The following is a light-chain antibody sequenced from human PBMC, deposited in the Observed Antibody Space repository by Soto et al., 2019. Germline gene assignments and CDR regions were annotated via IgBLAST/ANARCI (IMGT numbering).Light chain of an antibody. CDR1: QGISNY. J-gene: IGKJ3*01. Sequence: DIEMTQSPSSLSASVGDRVTITCRARQGISNYLAWYQQKPGKVPKLLIYAASTLQSGVPPRFSGSGSGTDFALNISGLEPEAVATYYCQKSNIAPFIFGPGNKVAIQ. CDR2: AAS. V-gene: IGKV1-27*01. CDR3: QKSNIAPFI.